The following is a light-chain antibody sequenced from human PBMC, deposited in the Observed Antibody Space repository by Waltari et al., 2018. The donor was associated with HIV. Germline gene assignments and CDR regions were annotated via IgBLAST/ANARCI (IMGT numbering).Light chain of an antibody. J-gene: IGLJ3*02. Sequence: QSALTQPRSVSGSPGQSVTISCTGTSSDGGGYDSVSWYLQHPGKVPKLIIYEVIKRPSSVPERCSGSKSGNTDSLTISGLRTEDEADYFCVSYAGTYAYVLFGGGTKLTVL. V-gene: IGLV2-11*01. CDR3: VSYAGTYAYVL. CDR2: EVI. CDR1: SSDGGGYDS.